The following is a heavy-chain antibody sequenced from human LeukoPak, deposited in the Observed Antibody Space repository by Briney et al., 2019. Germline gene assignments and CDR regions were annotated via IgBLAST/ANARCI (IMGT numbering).Heavy chain of an antibody. CDR2: ISGSGGST. D-gene: IGHD5-12*01. CDR1: GFTFSSYA. Sequence: GGSLRLSCAASGFTFSSYAMSWVRQAPGKGLEWVSAISGSGGSTYYADSVKGRFTISRDNSKSTLYLQMNSLRAEDTAVYYCAKAQNRGVAKALGYWGQGTLVTVSS. V-gene: IGHV3-23*01. CDR3: AKAQNRGVAKALGY. J-gene: IGHJ4*02.